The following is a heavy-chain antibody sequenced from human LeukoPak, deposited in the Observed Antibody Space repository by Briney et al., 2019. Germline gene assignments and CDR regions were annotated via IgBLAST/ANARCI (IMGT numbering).Heavy chain of an antibody. CDR3: ARGRKYSSGWYSF. Sequence: SETLSLTCAVYGGSFSGYYWSWIRQPPGKGLEWIGEINHSGSTNYNPSLKSRVTISVDTSKNQFSLKLSSVTAADTAVYYCARGRKYSSGWYSFWGQGTLVTVPS. CDR1: GGSFSGYY. V-gene: IGHV4-34*01. CDR2: INHSGST. D-gene: IGHD6-19*01. J-gene: IGHJ4*02.